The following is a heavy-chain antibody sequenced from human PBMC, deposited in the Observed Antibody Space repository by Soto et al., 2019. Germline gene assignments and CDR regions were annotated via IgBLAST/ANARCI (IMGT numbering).Heavy chain of an antibody. CDR1: GYTFTSYA. CDR3: ARDSGSP. D-gene: IGHD3-10*01. V-gene: IGHV1-3*01. J-gene: IGHJ5*02. Sequence: ASVKVSCKASGYTFTSYAMHWVRQAPGQRLEWMGWINAGNGNIKYSQNFQGIITITRDTSASTAYMELSSLRSEDTAVYYCARDSGSPWGPGTLVTSPQ. CDR2: INAGNGNI.